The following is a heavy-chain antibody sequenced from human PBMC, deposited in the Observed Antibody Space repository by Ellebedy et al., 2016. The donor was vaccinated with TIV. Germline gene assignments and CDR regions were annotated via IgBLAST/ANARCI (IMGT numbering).Heavy chain of an antibody. V-gene: IGHV1-2*02. CDR3: ARVLRATSGMDL. J-gene: IGHJ6*02. CDR2: INPDSGGT. D-gene: IGHD4/OR15-4a*01. Sequence: ASVKVSCKTSGYVFTAYYIHWVRQAPGQGLEWMGWINPDSGGTNLPQKFQGRVTMTRDTSVNTADIELRRLQSDDTAVYYCARVLRATSGMDLWGQGTTVIVS. CDR1: GYVFTAYY.